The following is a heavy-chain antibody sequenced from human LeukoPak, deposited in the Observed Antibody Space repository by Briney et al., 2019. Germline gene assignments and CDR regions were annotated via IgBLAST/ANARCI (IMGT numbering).Heavy chain of an antibody. CDR1: GFTFSSYA. Sequence: GGSPRLSCAASGFTFSSYAMSWVRQAPGKGLEWVSAISGSGGSTFYADSVKGRFTISRDNSKNTLYLQMNSLRAEDTAVYYCAKDPSGGYCSGGSCYSWGQGTLVTVSS. V-gene: IGHV3-23*01. CDR2: ISGSGGST. CDR3: AKDPSGGYCSGGSCYS. D-gene: IGHD2-15*01. J-gene: IGHJ4*02.